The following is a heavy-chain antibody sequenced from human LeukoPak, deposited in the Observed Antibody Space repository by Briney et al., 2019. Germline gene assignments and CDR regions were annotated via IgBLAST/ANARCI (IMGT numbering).Heavy chain of an antibody. V-gene: IGHV1-18*01. J-gene: IGHJ6*02. D-gene: IGHD6-19*01. Sequence: ASVKVSCKASGYTFTSYGISWVRQAPGQGLEWMGWISAYNGNTNYAHKLKGRVTMTTDTSTSTAYMELRSLRSDDTAVYYCAREIAVAGYYYYGMDVWGQGTTVTVSS. CDR1: GYTFTSYG. CDR2: ISAYNGNT. CDR3: AREIAVAGYYYYGMDV.